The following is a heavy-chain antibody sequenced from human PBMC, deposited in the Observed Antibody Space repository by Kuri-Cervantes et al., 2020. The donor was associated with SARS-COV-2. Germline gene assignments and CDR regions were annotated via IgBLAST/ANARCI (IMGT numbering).Heavy chain of an antibody. J-gene: IGHJ4*02. CDR3: ARAITMVRGRKDY. D-gene: IGHD3-10*01. CDR1: GFTFTNYG. V-gene: IGHV3-30*02. Sequence: LSLTCAASGFTFTNYGLHWVRQAPGQGLEWVAFIRHDGSNKYYADSVKGRFTISRDSSKNTLYLQMNGLRAEDTAVYYCARAITMVRGRKDYWGQGTLVTVSS. CDR2: IRHDGSNK.